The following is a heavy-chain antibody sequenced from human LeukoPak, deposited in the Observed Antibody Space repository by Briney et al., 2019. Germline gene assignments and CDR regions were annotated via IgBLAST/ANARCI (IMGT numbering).Heavy chain of an antibody. CDR2: IYNSGST. Sequence: PSQTLSLTCIVSGGSISRGSYYWSWIRQPAGKGLEWMGRIYNSGSTNYNPSLKSRVTISTDMSKNQISLKLSSVTAADTAVYYCAGHWVGDWFDPWGQGTLVTVSS. V-gene: IGHV4-61*02. CDR1: GGSISRGSYY. CDR3: AGHWVGDWFDP. D-gene: IGHD7-27*01. J-gene: IGHJ5*02.